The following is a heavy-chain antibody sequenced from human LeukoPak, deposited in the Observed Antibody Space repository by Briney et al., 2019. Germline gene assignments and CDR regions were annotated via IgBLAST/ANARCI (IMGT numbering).Heavy chain of an antibody. V-gene: IGHV1-18*01. CDR3: AREGGIVVVPAAQYYFDY. Sequence: ASVKVSCKASGYTFTSYGISWVRQAPGQGLEWMGWISAYNGNTNYAQKLQGRVTMTTDTSTSTAYMELRSPRSDDTAVYYCAREGGIVVVPAAQYYFDYWGQGTLVTVSS. J-gene: IGHJ4*02. CDR1: GYTFTSYG. CDR2: ISAYNGNT. D-gene: IGHD2-2*01.